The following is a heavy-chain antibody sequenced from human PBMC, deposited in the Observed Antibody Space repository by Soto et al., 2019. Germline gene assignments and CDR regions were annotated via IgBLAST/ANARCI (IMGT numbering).Heavy chain of an antibody. Sequence: EMKLVESGGGLVQPGRSRRVSCAASGFTFSSYAFNWVRQAPGKGLEWISYISVGGGSIFYADSVKGRFTISRDDAQNSLNLQMNTLRGGDTALYFCVRDDKWAFDIWGQGTTVIVSS. V-gene: IGHV3-48*01. CDR1: GFTFSSYA. J-gene: IGHJ3*02. D-gene: IGHD1-26*01. CDR3: VRDDKWAFDI. CDR2: ISVGGGSI.